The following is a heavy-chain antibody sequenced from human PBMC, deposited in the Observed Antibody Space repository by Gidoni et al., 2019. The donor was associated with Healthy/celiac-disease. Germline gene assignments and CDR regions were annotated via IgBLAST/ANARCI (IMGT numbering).Heavy chain of an antibody. Sequence: EVQLVESGGGLIQPGGSLRLSCAASGFTVSSNYMSWVRQAPGKGLAWVAVIYSGGSTYYADSVKGRFTISRDNSKNTLYLQMNSLRAEDTAVYYCARDRRVGGSGWADYWGQGTLVTVSS. CDR1: GFTVSSNY. D-gene: IGHD6-19*01. V-gene: IGHV3-53*01. J-gene: IGHJ4*02. CDR3: ARDRRVGGSGWADY. CDR2: IYSGGST.